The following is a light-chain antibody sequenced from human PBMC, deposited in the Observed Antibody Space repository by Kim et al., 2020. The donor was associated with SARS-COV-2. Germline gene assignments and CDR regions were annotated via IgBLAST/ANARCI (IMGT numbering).Light chain of an antibody. CDR3: QAWDSSTVV. J-gene: IGLJ2*01. CDR2: QDS. CDR1: KLGDKY. Sequence: PGQTASYTCSGDKLGDKYACWYQQKPGQSPVLVIYQDSKRPSGIPERFSGSNSGNTATLTISGTQAMDEADYYCQAWDSSTVVFGGGTQLTVL. V-gene: IGLV3-1*01.